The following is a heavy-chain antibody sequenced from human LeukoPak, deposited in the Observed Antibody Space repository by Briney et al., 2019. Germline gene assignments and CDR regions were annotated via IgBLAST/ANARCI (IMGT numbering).Heavy chain of an antibody. V-gene: IGHV3-11*06. Sequence: GGSLRLSCVVSGFTFSDYYMSWIRQAPGKGLEWVSSITVITTFIYYADSVKGRFTISRDNAKNSLYLQMNTLRVEDTAVYYCARDLPGELGRGVFDIWGQGTMVTVSS. CDR3: ARDLPGELGRGVFDI. CDR2: ITVITTFI. CDR1: GFTFSDYY. J-gene: IGHJ3*02. D-gene: IGHD1-1*01.